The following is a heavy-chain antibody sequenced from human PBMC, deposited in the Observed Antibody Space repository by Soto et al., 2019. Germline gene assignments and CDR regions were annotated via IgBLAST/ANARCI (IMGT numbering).Heavy chain of an antibody. V-gene: IGHV3-21*01. CDR2: ISSSSSYI. CDR3: ARDSPGIAAAGRFDY. Sequence: EVQLVESGGGLVKPGGSLRLCCAASGFTFSSYSMNWVRQAPGKGLEWVSSISSSSSYIYYADSVKGRFTISRDNAKNSLYLQMNSLRAEDTAVYYCARDSPGIAAAGRFDYWCQGTLVTVSS. CDR1: GFTFSSYS. J-gene: IGHJ4*02. D-gene: IGHD6-13*01.